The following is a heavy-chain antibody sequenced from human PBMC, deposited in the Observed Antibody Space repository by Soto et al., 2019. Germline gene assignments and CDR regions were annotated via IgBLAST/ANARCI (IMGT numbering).Heavy chain of an antibody. V-gene: IGHV3-7*01. CDR2: IKQDGSEK. Sequence: GGSLRLSCAASGFTFSSYWMSWVRQAPGKGLEWVANIKQDGSEKYYVDSVKGRFTISRDNAKNSLYLQMSSLRAEDTAVYYCAREVLTMVRGRSGYYYYYMDVWGKGTTVTVSS. J-gene: IGHJ6*03. CDR3: AREVLTMVRGRSGYYYYYMDV. CDR1: GFTFSSYW. D-gene: IGHD3-10*01.